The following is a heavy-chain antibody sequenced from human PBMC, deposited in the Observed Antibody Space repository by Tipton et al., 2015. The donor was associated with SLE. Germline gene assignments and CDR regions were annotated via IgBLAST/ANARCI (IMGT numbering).Heavy chain of an antibody. Sequence: GSLRLSCAASGFTFDDYAMHWVRQAPGKGLEWVSLISWDGGSTYYADSVKGRFTISRDNSKNSLYLQMNSLRAEDTALYYCAKHRGTSGCYGGFDYWGQGTLVTVSS. J-gene: IGHJ4*02. CDR3: AKHRGTSGCYGGFDY. V-gene: IGHV3-43D*04. D-gene: IGHD6-19*01. CDR2: ISWDGGST. CDR1: GFTFDDYA.